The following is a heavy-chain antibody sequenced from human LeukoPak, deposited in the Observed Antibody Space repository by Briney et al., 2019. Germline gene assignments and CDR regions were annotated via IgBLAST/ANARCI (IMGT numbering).Heavy chain of an antibody. CDR2: ISTSSSYI. V-gene: IGHV3-21*01. D-gene: IGHD1-1*01. CDR3: ARDQDWNDRGGLDY. CDR1: GFTFGSYS. J-gene: IGHJ4*02. Sequence: GGSLRLSCAASGFTFGSYSMNWVRQAPGKGLEWVSFISTSSSYIYYADSVKGRFTISRDNSKNSLYLQMNSLRAEDTAVYYCARDQDWNDRGGLDYWGQGTLVIVSS.